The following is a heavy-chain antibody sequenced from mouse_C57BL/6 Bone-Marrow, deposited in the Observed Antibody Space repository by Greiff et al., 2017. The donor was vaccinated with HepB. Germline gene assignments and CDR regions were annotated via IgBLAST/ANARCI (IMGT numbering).Heavy chain of an antibody. V-gene: IGHV1-19*01. D-gene: IGHD1-1*01. J-gene: IGHJ4*01. CDR2: INPYNGGT. CDR1: GYTFTDYY. CDR3: AREDYGSRGEDAMDY. Sequence: EVQLQQSGPVLVKPGASVKMSCKASGYTFTDYYMNWVKQSHGKSLEWIGVINPYNGGTSYNQKFKGKATLTVDKSSSTAYMELNSLTSEDSAVYYCAREDYGSRGEDAMDYWGQGTSVTVSS.